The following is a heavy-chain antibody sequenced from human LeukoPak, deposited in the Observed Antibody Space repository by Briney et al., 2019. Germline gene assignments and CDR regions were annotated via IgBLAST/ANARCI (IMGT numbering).Heavy chain of an antibody. V-gene: IGHV3-66*01. Sequence: GGSLRLSCAASGFTVSSNYMSWVRQAPGKGLEWVSVIYSGGSTYYADSVEGRFTISRDNSKNTLYLQMNSLRAEDTAVYYCARTDISSWKDGGMDVWGQGTTVTVSS. CDR2: IYSGGST. D-gene: IGHD6-13*01. CDR1: GFTVSSNY. J-gene: IGHJ6*02. CDR3: ARTDISSWKDGGMDV.